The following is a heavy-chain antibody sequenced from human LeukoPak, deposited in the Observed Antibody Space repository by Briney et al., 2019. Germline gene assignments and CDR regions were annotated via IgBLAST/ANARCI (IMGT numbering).Heavy chain of an antibody. J-gene: IGHJ6*03. CDR3: ARERSIAARPHYYYYYMDV. CDR2: IYYSGST. V-gene: IGHV4-59*11. D-gene: IGHD6-6*01. Sequence: SETLSLTCTVSGGSISSHYWSWIRQPPGKGLEWIGYIYYSGSTNYNPSLKSRVTISVDTSKNQFSLKLNSVTAADTAVYYCARERSIAARPHYYYYYMDVWGKGTTVTVSS. CDR1: GGSISSHY.